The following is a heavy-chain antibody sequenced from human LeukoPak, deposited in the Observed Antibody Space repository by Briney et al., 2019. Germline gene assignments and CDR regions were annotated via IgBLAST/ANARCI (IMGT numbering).Heavy chain of an antibody. D-gene: IGHD1-26*01. V-gene: IGHV3-30*04. J-gene: IGHJ3*02. CDR1: GFTFSSYA. CDR3: ARVAEWELRGPYRDAFDI. CDR2: ISYDGSNK. Sequence: PGRSLRLSCAASGFTFSSYAMNWVRQAPGKGLEWAALISYDGSNKYYADSVKGRLTISRDNSKNTLYLQMNSLRAEDTAVYYCARVAEWELRGPYRDAFDIWGQGTMVTVSS.